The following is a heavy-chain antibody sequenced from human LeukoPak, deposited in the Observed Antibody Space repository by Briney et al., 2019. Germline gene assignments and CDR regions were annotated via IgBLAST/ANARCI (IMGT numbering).Heavy chain of an antibody. D-gene: IGHD3-22*01. CDR1: GFTVSSNY. CDR2: IYSGDST. V-gene: IGHV3-53*05. J-gene: IGHJ4*02. CDR3: ARQEARNYYYEGLDY. Sequence: GGSLRLSCAASGFTVSSNYMSWVRQAPGKGLEWVSVIYSGDSTYYADSVKGRFTIDRDNSKNTVYLHMNSLRPDDTAIYFCARQEARNYYYEGLDYWGQGNLVTVSS.